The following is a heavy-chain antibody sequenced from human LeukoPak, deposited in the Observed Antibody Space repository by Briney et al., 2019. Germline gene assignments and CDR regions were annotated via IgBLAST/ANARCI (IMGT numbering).Heavy chain of an antibody. J-gene: IGHJ4*02. CDR1: GFTFSSYG. Sequence: GGSLRLSCAASGFTFSSYGMHWVRQAPGKGLEWVAVIWYDRSNKYYADSVKGRFTISRDNSKNTLYLQMNSLRAEDTAVYYCARDRTLYSSAPGGDYWGQGTLVTVSS. D-gene: IGHD6-19*01. V-gene: IGHV3-33*01. CDR2: IWYDRSNK. CDR3: ARDRTLYSSAPGGDY.